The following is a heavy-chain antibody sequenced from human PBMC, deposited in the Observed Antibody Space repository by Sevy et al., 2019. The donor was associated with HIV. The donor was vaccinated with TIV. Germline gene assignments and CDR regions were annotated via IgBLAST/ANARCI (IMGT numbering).Heavy chain of an antibody. J-gene: IGHJ6*02. CDR1: GFIFSTYT. Sequence: GGSLRLSCAASGFIFSTYTMTWDRQAPGKGLEWVSGISGSGGSTYYADSLKGRFTIFRDNSKNTVYLQMNGLRAEDTAVYYCAKGDRTFYGLDVWGQGTTVTVSS. V-gene: IGHV3-23*01. D-gene: IGHD2-15*01. CDR3: AKGDRTFYGLDV. CDR2: ISGSGGST.